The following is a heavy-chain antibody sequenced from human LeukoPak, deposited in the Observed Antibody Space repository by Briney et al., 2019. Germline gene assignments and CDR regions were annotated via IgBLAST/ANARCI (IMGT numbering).Heavy chain of an antibody. Sequence: GGSLRLSCAASGFTFDDYAMRWVRQAPGKGLEWVSGISWNSGSIGYADSVKGRFTISRDNAKNSLYLQMNSLRAEDTALYYCAKAGSGYCSGGSCPSEYFDLWGRGTLVTVSS. CDR2: ISWNSGSI. CDR1: GFTFDDYA. V-gene: IGHV3-9*01. CDR3: AKAGSGYCSGGSCPSEYFDL. J-gene: IGHJ2*01. D-gene: IGHD2-15*01.